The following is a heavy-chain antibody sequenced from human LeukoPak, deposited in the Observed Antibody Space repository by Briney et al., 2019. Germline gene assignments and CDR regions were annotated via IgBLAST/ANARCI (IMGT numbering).Heavy chain of an antibody. CDR2: INHSGST. J-gene: IGHJ4*02. D-gene: IGHD3-22*01. CDR3: ARRGLYYDSSGYYGY. CDR1: GGSFSGYY. Sequence: PSETLSLTCAVYGGSFSGYYWSWIRQPPGKGLEWIGEINHSGSTNYNPSLKSRVTISVDTSKNQFSLKLSSVTAADTAVYYCARRGLYYDSSGYYGYWGQGTLVTVSS. V-gene: IGHV4-34*01.